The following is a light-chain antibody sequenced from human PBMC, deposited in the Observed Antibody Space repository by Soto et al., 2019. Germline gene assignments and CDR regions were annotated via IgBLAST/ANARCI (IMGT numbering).Light chain of an antibody. CDR1: SGDVGGYNY. V-gene: IGLV2-14*01. CDR2: DVS. J-gene: IGLJ1*01. Sequence: QSALTQPASVSGSPGQSITISCTGTSGDVGGYNYVSWYQQHPGKAPKLMIYDVSDRPSGVSNRFSGSKSGNTASLTISGPQAEDEADYYCSSYTSSSTLLYVFGTGTKVTAL. CDR3: SSYTSSSTLLYV.